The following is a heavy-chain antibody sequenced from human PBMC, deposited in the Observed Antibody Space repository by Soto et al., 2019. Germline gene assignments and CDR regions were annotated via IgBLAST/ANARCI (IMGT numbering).Heavy chain of an antibody. D-gene: IGHD1-1*01. J-gene: IGHJ1*01. CDR2: MIYSGGR. V-gene: IGHV4-39*06. Sequence: PSETLSLTCSVSGGSISTSRYYWAWLRQPPGKGLEWIGGMIYSGGRDYTPSLRSRVTISVDTSRNEVALKLTSMTAADTAVYYCARGLWNDVFQYRGLGILVTVSS. CDR1: GGSISTSRYY. CDR3: ARGLWNDVFQY.